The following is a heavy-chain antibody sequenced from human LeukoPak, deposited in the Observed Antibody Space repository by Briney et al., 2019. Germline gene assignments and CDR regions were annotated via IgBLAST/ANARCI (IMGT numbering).Heavy chain of an antibody. Sequence: SQTLSLTCTVSSGPISSGSYYWSWIRQPAGKGLEWIGRIYTSGSTNYNPSLKSRVTISVDTSKNQFSLKLSSVTAADTAVYYCARKIRGYCGGDCYSVWGQGTLVTVSS. V-gene: IGHV4-61*02. J-gene: IGHJ4*02. CDR3: ARKIRGYCGGDCYSV. D-gene: IGHD2-21*02. CDR2: IYTSGST. CDR1: SGPISSGSYY.